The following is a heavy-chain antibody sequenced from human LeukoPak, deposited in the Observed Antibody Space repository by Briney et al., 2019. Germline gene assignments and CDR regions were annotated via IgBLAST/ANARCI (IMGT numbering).Heavy chain of an antibody. V-gene: IGHV4-34*01. CDR2: INHSGST. D-gene: IGHD3-9*01. Sequence: SETLSLTCAVYGGSFSGYYWSWIRQPPGKGLEWIGEINHSGSTNYNPSLKSRLTISEDTSKKQVSLKLSSVTAADTAVYYCARKEYDILTGYYKGDYWGQGTLVTVSS. CDR1: GGSFSGYY. J-gene: IGHJ4*02. CDR3: ARKEYDILTGYYKGDY.